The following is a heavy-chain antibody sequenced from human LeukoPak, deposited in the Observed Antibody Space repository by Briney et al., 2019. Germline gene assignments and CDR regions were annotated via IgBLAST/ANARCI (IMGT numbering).Heavy chain of an antibody. CDR3: ARYSSGWYDLDY. V-gene: IGHV1-8*03. Sequence: GASVKVSCKASGYTFTSYDINWVRQAAGQGLEWMGWMNPNSGNTGYAQKFQGRVTITRNTSISTAYMELSSLRSEDTAVYYCARYSSGWYDLDYWGQGTLVTVSS. CDR1: GYTFTSYD. J-gene: IGHJ4*02. CDR2: MNPNSGNT. D-gene: IGHD6-19*01.